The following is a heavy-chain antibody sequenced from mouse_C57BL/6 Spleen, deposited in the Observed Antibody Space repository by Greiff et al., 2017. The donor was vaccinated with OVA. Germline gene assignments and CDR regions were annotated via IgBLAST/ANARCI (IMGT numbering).Heavy chain of an antibody. CDR2: INPNNGGT. Sequence: EVQLQQSGPELVKPGASVKISCKASGYTFTDYYMNWVKQSHGKSLEWIGDINPNNGGTSYNQKFKGKATLTVDKSSSTAYMELRSLTSEDSAVYYCATSYYYGSSYGWFAYWGQGTLVTVSA. CDR1: GYTFTDYY. V-gene: IGHV1-26*01. J-gene: IGHJ3*01. CDR3: ATSYYYGSSYGWFAY. D-gene: IGHD1-1*01.